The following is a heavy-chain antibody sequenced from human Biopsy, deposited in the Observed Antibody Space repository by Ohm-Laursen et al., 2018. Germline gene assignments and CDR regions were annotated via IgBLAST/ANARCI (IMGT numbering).Heavy chain of an antibody. V-gene: IGHV4-4*07. D-gene: IGHD1-14*01. CDR2: IYTSGIT. J-gene: IGHJ5*02. Sequence: SDTLSLTCTVSGGSLSTYSWSWIRQPAGQGLEWIGQIYTSGITNYNPSLKSRVTMSVDTPKIKFSLRVRSGTAADTAVYYCARDRDRRGWFDPWGQGTLVTVSS. CDR3: ARDRDRRGWFDP. CDR1: GGSLSTYS.